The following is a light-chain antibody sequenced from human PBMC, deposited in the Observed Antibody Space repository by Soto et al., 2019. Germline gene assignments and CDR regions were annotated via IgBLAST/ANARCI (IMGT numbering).Light chain of an antibody. CDR1: QSISSW. CDR2: KAS. CDR3: QQDNSYPWT. V-gene: IGKV1-5*03. J-gene: IGKJ1*01. Sequence: DIQMTQSPSTLSASVGDRVTITCRASQSISSWLAWYQQKPGKAPKLLIYKASGLESGVPSRFSGSGSGTEFTLTISSLQPDDFATYYCQQDNSYPWTFGQGTKVEIK.